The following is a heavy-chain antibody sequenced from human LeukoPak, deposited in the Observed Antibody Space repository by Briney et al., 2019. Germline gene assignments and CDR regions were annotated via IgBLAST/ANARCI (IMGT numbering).Heavy chain of an antibody. CDR1: GFIFTNFF. V-gene: IGHV3-7*01. CDR2: IKHDGSEK. J-gene: IGHJ4*02. Sequence: GGSLRLSCAASGFIFTNFFMSWVRQAPGKGLEWGASIKHDGSEKYYVDSVRGRFTISRDNTKNLLYLQMSSLRAEDTAVYYCATDRGWRTSGYYLYYFEYWGQGTLVTFSS. D-gene: IGHD3-3*01. CDR3: ATDRGWRTSGYYLYYFEY.